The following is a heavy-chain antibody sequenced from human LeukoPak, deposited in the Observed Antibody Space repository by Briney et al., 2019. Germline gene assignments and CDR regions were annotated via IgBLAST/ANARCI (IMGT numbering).Heavy chain of an antibody. CDR1: GGTFGSYA. CDR3: ASSYCSGGSCYGSLYYYYYYMDV. J-gene: IGHJ6*03. CDR2: IIPIFGTA. D-gene: IGHD2-15*01. V-gene: IGHV1-69*05. Sequence: ASVKVSCKASGGTFGSYAISWVRQAPGQGLEWMGGIIPIFGTANYAQKFQGRVTITTDESTSTAYMELSSLRSEDTAVYYCASSYCSGGSCYGSLYYYYYYMDVWGKGTTVTVSS.